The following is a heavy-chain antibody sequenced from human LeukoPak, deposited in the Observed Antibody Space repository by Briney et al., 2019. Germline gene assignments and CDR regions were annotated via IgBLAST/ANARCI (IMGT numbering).Heavy chain of an antibody. CDR3: ATYSSLNRREFQY. D-gene: IGHD3-22*01. CDR2: IKQDGSEK. Sequence: GGSLRLSCAASGFTFSNYWMSWVRQAPGKGLEWVANIKQDGSEKYYVDSVKGRFTISRDNAKNLLYLQMNSLRAEDTAVYYCATYSSLNRREFQYWGQGTLLTVSS. J-gene: IGHJ1*01. CDR1: GFTFSNYW. V-gene: IGHV3-7*01.